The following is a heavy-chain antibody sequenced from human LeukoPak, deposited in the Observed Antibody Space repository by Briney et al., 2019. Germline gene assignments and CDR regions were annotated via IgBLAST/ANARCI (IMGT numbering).Heavy chain of an antibody. CDR2: ICYSGST. Sequence: SETLSLTCTVSGGSISSSSYYWGWIRQPPGKGLEWIGSICYSGSTYYNPSLKSRVTISVDTSKNQFSLKLSSVTAADTAVYYCARHPDYSNYESPYYYYYYYMDVWGKGTTVTVSS. CDR3: ARHPDYSNYESPYYYYYYYMDV. V-gene: IGHV4-39*01. CDR1: GGSISSSSYY. J-gene: IGHJ6*03. D-gene: IGHD4-11*01.